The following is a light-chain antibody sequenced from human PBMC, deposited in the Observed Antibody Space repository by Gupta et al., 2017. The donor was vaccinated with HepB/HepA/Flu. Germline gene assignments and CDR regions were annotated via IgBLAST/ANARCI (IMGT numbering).Light chain of an antibody. V-gene: IGKV1-9*01. CDR2: KAS. CDR3: LEDYNYPLT. J-gene: IGKJ3*01. CDR1: QGISSN. Sequence: DIQLTQSPSFLSASVGDRVTITCRASQGISSNLAWYQQKPGKAPKVLIYKASNLQSGVPSRFSGGGSGTEFTLTISSLQPEDFATYYCLEDYNYPLTFGHGTXVDIK.